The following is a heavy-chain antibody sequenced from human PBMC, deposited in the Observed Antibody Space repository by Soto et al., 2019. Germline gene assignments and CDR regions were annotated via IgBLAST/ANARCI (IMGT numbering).Heavy chain of an antibody. CDR3: ARDQLYYNDISGRPLNAFDD. V-gene: IGHV3-48*01. CDR2: IGIGSSTK. D-gene: IGHD3-22*01. Sequence: PGGSLRLSCAASGFTFRNYGMNWVRQAPGKGLEWVSYIGIGSSTKYYADSVKGRFTISRDNAKNSLYLQMNSLRAEDTAVYYCARDQLYYNDISGRPLNAFDDWGQGTMGTV. CDR1: GFTFRNYG. J-gene: IGHJ3*01.